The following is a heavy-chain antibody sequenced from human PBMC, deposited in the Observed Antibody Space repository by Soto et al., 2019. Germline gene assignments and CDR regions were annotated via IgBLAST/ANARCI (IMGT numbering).Heavy chain of an antibody. CDR2: INAGNGNT. Sequence: GASGKVSWKASGNTLTNTAIQSVRPAPGQKEELMGWINAGNGNTKYSQKFQGRVTITRYTSASTAYMELSSLRSDDTAVYYCAREGYCSGGSCYSGDAFDIWGQGTMVTVSS. V-gene: IGHV1-3*01. D-gene: IGHD2-15*01. CDR1: GNTLTNTA. CDR3: AREGYCSGGSCYSGDAFDI. J-gene: IGHJ3*02.